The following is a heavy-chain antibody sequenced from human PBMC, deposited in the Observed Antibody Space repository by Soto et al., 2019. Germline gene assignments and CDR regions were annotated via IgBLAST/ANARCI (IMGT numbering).Heavy chain of an antibody. CDR3: ARAPRGIAARPWWYFDL. CDR2: INAGNGNT. Sequence: QVQLVQSGAEVKKPGASVKVSCKASGYTFTSYAMHWVRQAPGQRLEWMGWINAGNGNTKYSQKFQGRVTITRDTSASTAYMELSSLRSEDTAVYYCARAPRGIAARPWWYFDLWCRGTLVNVSS. J-gene: IGHJ2*01. V-gene: IGHV1-3*01. CDR1: GYTFTSYA. D-gene: IGHD6-6*01.